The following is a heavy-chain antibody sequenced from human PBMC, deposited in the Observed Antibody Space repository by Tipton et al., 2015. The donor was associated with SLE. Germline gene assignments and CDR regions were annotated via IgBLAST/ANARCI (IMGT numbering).Heavy chain of an antibody. Sequence: TLSLTCTVSGYSISSGYYWSWIRQPPGKGLEWIGYIYYSGSTNYNPPLKSRVTISVDTSKNQFSLKLSSVTAADTAVYYCARGIAVAGPFDYWGQGTLVTVSS. J-gene: IGHJ4*02. CDR3: ARGIAVAGPFDY. D-gene: IGHD6-19*01. CDR1: GYSISSGYY. V-gene: IGHV4-61*01. CDR2: IYYSGST.